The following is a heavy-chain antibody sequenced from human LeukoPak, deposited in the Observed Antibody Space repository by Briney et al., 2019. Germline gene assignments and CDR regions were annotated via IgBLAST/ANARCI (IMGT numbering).Heavy chain of an antibody. D-gene: IGHD5-24*01. J-gene: IGHJ4*02. Sequence: SATLSLTCTVSGGSISSGGCQWSWIRQHPGKGLAWIGYIYYSGSTYYNPSLKSRVTISVDTSKNQFSLNLSSVTAADTAVYYCARGHGDGYNYRGYYFDSWGQGTLVTVSS. CDR2: IYYSGST. CDR3: ARGHGDGYNYRGYYFDS. CDR1: GGSISSGGCQ. V-gene: IGHV4-31*03.